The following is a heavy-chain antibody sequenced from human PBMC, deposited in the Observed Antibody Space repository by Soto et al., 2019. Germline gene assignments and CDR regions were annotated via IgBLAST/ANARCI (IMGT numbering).Heavy chain of an antibody. CDR3: ARVRGVLWFGELLYDDSLWDYGMDV. V-gene: IGHV4-30-2*01. CDR1: GGSISSGGYS. J-gene: IGHJ6*02. Sequence: SETLSLTCAVSGGSISSGGYSWSWIRQPPGKGLEWIGYIYHSGSTYYNPSLKSRVTISVDRSKNQFSLKLSSVTAADTAVYYCARVRGVLWFGELLYDDSLWDYGMDVWGQGTTVTVSS. CDR2: IYHSGST. D-gene: IGHD3-10*01.